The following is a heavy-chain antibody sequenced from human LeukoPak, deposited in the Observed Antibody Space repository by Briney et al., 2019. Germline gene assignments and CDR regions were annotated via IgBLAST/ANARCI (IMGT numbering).Heavy chain of an antibody. J-gene: IGHJ4*02. Sequence: ASVTVSCKASGYTFTSYYMHWVRQAPGQGLERMGIINPSGGSTNYAQKFQGRVTMTRDTSTSTVYMELSSLRSEDTAVYYCARDRGYGSGSYYNGIDYWGQGTLVTVSS. CDR3: ARDRGYGSGSYYNGIDY. CDR2: INPSGGST. CDR1: GYTFTSYY. D-gene: IGHD3-10*01. V-gene: IGHV1-46*01.